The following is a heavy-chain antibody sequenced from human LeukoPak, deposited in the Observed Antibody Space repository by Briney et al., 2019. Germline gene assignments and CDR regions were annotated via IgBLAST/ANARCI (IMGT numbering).Heavy chain of an antibody. Sequence: PGGSLRLSCAASGFTFGNAWVHWVRQVPGQGLAWVSVINADGSIATYADSVKGRFTVSRDNARNTLSLQMNSLTLEDTAVYYCVRDGGVSGYDLLDYWGQGTLVTVSS. CDR3: VRDGGVSGYDLLDY. J-gene: IGHJ4*02. V-gene: IGHV3-74*01. CDR2: INADGSIA. CDR1: GFTFGNAW. D-gene: IGHD5-12*01.